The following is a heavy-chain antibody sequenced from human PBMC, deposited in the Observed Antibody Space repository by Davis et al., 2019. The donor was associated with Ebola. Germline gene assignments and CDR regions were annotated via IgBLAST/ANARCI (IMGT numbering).Heavy chain of an antibody. J-gene: IGHJ4*02. CDR2: INSDGGST. Sequence: GESLKISCAASGFTFSSYWMHWVRQAPGKGLVWVSHINSDGGSTSYADSVKGRFTISRDNAKHTLYLQMNSLRTEDTALYYCAKDIGEEFIYYFDYWGQGTLVTVSS. V-gene: IGHV3-74*01. D-gene: IGHD2/OR15-2a*01. CDR3: AKDIGEEFIYYFDY. CDR1: GFTFSSYW.